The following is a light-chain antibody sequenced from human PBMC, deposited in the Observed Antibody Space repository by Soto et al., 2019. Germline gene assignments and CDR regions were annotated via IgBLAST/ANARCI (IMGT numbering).Light chain of an antibody. CDR1: INDVGGYNF. V-gene: IGLV2-14*01. Sequence: QSALTQPASVSGFPGQSITISCTGTINDVGGYNFVSWYQQHPGKAPKLMIYDVSSRPSGVSNRFSGSKSGNTASLTISGLQAEDEGDYYCSSYASSSTVVFGAGTKLTVL. CDR3: SSYASSSTVV. J-gene: IGLJ3*02. CDR2: DVS.